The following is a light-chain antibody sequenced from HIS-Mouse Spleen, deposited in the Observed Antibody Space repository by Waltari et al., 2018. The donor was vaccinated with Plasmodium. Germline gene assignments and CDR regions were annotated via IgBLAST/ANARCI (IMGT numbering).Light chain of an antibody. CDR1: QSISSY. CDR3: QQSYSTWT. V-gene: IGKV1-39*01. CDR2: AAS. Sequence: DIQMTQSPSSLSASVGDRVTIPCRASQSISSYLNWYQQKTGKHPKLLIYAASSLQSGVPSRFSCSGSGTYFTLTISSLQPEDFATYYCQQSYSTWTFGQGTKVEIK. J-gene: IGKJ1*01.